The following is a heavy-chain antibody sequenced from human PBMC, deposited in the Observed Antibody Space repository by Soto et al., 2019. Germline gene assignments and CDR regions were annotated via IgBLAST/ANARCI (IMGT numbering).Heavy chain of an antibody. J-gene: IGHJ4*02. D-gene: IGHD6-13*01. CDR1: GFTFTSSA. CDR2: IVVGSGNT. Sequence: SVKVSCKASGFTFTSSAVQWVRQARGQRLEWIGWIVVGSGNTNYAQKFQERVTITRDMSTSTAYMELSSLRSEDTAVYYCAADTAAAGLPDYWGPGTLVTVSS. CDR3: AADTAAAGLPDY. V-gene: IGHV1-58*01.